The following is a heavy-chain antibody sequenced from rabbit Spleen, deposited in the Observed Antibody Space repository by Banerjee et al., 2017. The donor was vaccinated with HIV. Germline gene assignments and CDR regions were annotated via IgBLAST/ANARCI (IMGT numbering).Heavy chain of an antibody. V-gene: IGHV1S40*01. CDR1: GFSFSNYG. J-gene: IGHJ6*01. CDR2: IDAGSSGST. Sequence: QSLEESGGDLVKPGASLTLTCTASGFSFSNYGINWVRQAPGKGLEWIAYIDAGSSGSTYYASWAKGRFTISKTSSTTVTLQMTSLTAADTATYFCARGYYGMDLWAQGPSSPS. D-gene: IGHD3-1*01. CDR3: ARGYYGMDL.